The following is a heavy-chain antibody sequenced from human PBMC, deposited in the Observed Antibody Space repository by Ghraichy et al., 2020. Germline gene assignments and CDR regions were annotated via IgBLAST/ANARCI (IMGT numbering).Heavy chain of an antibody. J-gene: IGHJ5*02. Sequence: SETLSLTCTVSGGSISSSSYYWGWIRQPPGKGLEWIGSIYYSGSTYYNPSLKSRVTISVDTSKNQFSLKLSSVTAADTAVYYCASCRDYYDSSGYYRENWFDPWGQGTLVTVSS. CDR1: GGSISSSSYY. V-gene: IGHV4-39*01. CDR3: ASCRDYYDSSGYYRENWFDP. CDR2: IYYSGST. D-gene: IGHD3-22*01.